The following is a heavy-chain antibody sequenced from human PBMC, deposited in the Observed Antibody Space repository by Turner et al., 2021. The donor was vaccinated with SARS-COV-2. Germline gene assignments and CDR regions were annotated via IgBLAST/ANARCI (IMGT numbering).Heavy chain of an antibody. V-gene: IGHV3-23*01. CDR2: ISGSGRST. CDR3: AKDLWPYGDYARFDY. CDR1: GFTFSSYA. J-gene: IGHJ4*02. Sequence: EVQLLESGGGLVQPGGSLRLFCAASGFTFSSYAMSWVRQAPGKGLEWVSAISGSGRSTYYADSVKGRFTISRDNSKNTLYLQMNSLRAEDTAIYYCAKDLWPYGDYARFDYWGQGTLVTVSS. D-gene: IGHD4-17*01.